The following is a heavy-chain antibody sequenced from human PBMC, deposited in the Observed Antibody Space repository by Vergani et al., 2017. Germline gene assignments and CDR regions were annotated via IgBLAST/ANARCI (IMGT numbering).Heavy chain of an antibody. Sequence: QGPLQESGPGLVKPSQTLSLTCTVPCGSISSGGYYWSWIRQHPGKGLGWIGYIYYSWSTYYNPSLKSRVTISVDTSKNQFSLKLNSVTAADKSVYYCASGQGYDFWSGYPLDYWSQGTLVTVSS. V-gene: IGHV4-31*03. CDR2: IYYSWST. D-gene: IGHD3-3*01. CDR1: CGSISSGGYY. J-gene: IGHJ4*02. CDR3: ASGQGYDFWSGYPLDY.